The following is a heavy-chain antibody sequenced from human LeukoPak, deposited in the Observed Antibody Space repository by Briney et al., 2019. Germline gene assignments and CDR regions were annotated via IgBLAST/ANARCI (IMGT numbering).Heavy chain of an antibody. V-gene: IGHV3-9*01. CDR2: ISWNSGSL. CDR1: GFTFEDYV. Sequence: GGSLRLSCAASGFTFEDYVMHWVRQAPGKGLEWVSGISWNSGSLGYADSVKGRFTISRDNAKKSLYLQMNSLRAEDTAFYYCAKDAVGTTGLFYFDYWGQGTLVTVSS. D-gene: IGHD2/OR15-2a*01. CDR3: AKDAVGTTGLFYFDY. J-gene: IGHJ4*02.